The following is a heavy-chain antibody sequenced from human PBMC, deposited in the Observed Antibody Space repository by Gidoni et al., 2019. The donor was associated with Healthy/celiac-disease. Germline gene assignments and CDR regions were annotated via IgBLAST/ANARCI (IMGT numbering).Heavy chain of an antibody. J-gene: IGHJ3*02. Sequence: QVQLVQSGAEVKKPGASVKVSCKASGYTFTSYAMHWVRQAPGQRLEWMGWINAGNGNTKYSQKFQGRVTITRDTSASTAYMELSSLRSEDTAVYYCATSSGWHFADAFDIWGQGTMVTVSS. CDR2: INAGNGNT. CDR1: GYTFTSYA. V-gene: IGHV1-3*01. CDR3: ATSSGWHFADAFDI. D-gene: IGHD6-19*01.